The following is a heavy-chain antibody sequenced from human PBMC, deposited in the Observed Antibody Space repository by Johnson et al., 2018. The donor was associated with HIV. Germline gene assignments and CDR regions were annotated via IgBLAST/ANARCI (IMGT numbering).Heavy chain of an antibody. V-gene: IGHV3-30*02. D-gene: IGHD3-22*01. CDR3: AREAHYYDSSGYYAEPDDAFDI. CDR1: GFTFRSYA. CDR2: IRSDGSNK. Sequence: QVQLVEFGGGLVQPGGSLRLSCVGSGFTFRSYAFNWVRQAPGKGLEWVALIRSDGSNKYYADPVKGRFTVSRDHSKNTLYLQMNSLRAEDTAVYYCAREAHYYDSSGYYAEPDDAFDIWGQGTMVTVSS. J-gene: IGHJ3*02.